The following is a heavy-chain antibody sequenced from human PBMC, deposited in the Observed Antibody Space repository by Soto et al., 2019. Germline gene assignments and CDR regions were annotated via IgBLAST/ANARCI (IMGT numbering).Heavy chain of an antibody. CDR2: IYSGGST. CDR3: AIDIDAHNPKWFDL. Sequence: EVQVVETGGGLIQPGGSLRLSCAVSGFTVSSNYMSWVRQPPGKGPEWVSDIYSGGSTYYADSVKGRFTISRDNSNNTLYLQMNSPRAEDTAVYYCAIDIDAHNPKWFDLWGQGTLVTVSS. CDR1: GFTVSSNY. J-gene: IGHJ5*02. D-gene: IGHD1-26*01. V-gene: IGHV3-53*02.